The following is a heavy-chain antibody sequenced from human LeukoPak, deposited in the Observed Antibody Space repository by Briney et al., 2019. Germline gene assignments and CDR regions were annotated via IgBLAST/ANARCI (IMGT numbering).Heavy chain of an antibody. CDR3: ARVLPVTVAGFEY. CDR1: GDSISGYS. J-gene: IGHJ4*02. Sequence: PSETLSLTCTVSGDSISGYSWNWIRQPAGKGLEWIGRIYTSGSTNYNPSLNSRVTMSVDTSKNQFSLRLFSVTAADAAVYYCARVLPVTVAGFEYWGQGTLVAVSS. V-gene: IGHV4-4*07. D-gene: IGHD6-19*01. CDR2: IYTSGST.